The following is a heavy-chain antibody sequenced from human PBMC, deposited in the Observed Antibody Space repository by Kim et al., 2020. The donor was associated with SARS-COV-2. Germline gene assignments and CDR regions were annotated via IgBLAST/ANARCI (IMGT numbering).Heavy chain of an antibody. Sequence: SETLSLTCTVSGGSISSGGYYWSWIRQHPGKGLEWIGYIYYSGSTYYNPSLKSRVTISVDTSKNQFSLKLSSVTAADTAVYYCARDSGKYYDFWSGYFTNWYFDLWGRGTLVTVSS. J-gene: IGHJ2*01. CDR3: ARDSGKYYDFWSGYFTNWYFDL. D-gene: IGHD3-3*01. V-gene: IGHV4-31*03. CDR1: GGSISSGGYY. CDR2: IYYSGST.